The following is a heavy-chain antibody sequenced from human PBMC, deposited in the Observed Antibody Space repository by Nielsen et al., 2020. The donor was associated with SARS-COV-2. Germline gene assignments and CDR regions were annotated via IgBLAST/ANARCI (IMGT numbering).Heavy chain of an antibody. CDR2: ISYSGST. J-gene: IGHJ4*02. CDR3: ARGGSYFDY. Sequence: SETLSLTCVVYGGPFSGNYWTWIRQPPGKGLEYIGYISYSGSTYYDPSLKSRVTISGDTSKNQFSLRLSSVTAADTAVYYCARGGSYFDYWGQGTLITVSS. CDR1: GGPFSGNY. V-gene: IGHV4-34*01.